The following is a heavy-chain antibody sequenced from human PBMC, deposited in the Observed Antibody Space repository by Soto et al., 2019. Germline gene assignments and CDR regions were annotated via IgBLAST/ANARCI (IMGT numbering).Heavy chain of an antibody. V-gene: IGHV3-23*01. CDR3: AKDKPGTTSFDY. J-gene: IGHJ4*02. D-gene: IGHD1-1*01. Sequence: PGGSLRLSCAASGFSISSNAMYWVRQAPGKGLEWVSGISERGDTTHYADSVKGRFTISRDTSKNTLYLQLNTLKADDTAVYYCAKDKPGTTSFDYWGQGILVTVSS. CDR1: GFSISSNA. CDR2: ISERGDTT.